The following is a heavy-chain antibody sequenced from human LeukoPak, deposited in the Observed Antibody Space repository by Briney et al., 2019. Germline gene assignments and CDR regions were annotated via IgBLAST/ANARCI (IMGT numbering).Heavy chain of an antibody. V-gene: IGHV4-30-2*01. Sequence: SETLSLTCAVSGGSISSGGYSWSWIRRPPGKGLEWIGYIYHSGSTYYNPSLKSRVTISVDRSKNQFSLKLSSVTAADTAVYYCARGNSSGWYPFDYWGQGTLVTVSS. CDR2: IYHSGST. J-gene: IGHJ4*02. CDR1: GGSISSGGYS. CDR3: ARGNSSGWYPFDY. D-gene: IGHD6-19*01.